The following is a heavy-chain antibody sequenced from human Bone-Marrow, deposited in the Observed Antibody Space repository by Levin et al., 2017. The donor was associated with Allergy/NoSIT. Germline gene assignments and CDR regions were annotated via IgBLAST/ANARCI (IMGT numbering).Heavy chain of an antibody. CDR3: ARVWPYGSGSWAPYGFDV. CDR2: IYKSGST. V-gene: IGHV4-61*01. D-gene: IGHD3-10*01. CDR1: GGSLDSGRYY. J-gene: IGHJ6*02. Sequence: SETLSLTCTVSGGSLDSGRYYWSWIRQPPGKGLEWIGYIYKSGSTSYNPSLKSRVTISRDTSENQLSLNLNSVSAADTAVYYCARVWPYGSGSWAPYGFDVWGQGTTVIVSS.